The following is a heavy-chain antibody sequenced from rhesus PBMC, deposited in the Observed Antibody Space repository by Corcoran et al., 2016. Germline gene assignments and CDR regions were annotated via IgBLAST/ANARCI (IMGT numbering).Heavy chain of an antibody. V-gene: IGHV4-122*02. CDR1: GYSISSGYY. J-gene: IGHJ4*01. CDR2: ITYRGTT. CDR3: ARGGYNPDY. D-gene: IGHD1-26*01. Sequence: QVQLQESGPGLVKPSETLSLTCAVSGYSISSGYYWSWIRQPPGKGLEWIGYITYRGTTSYNPSLKSRVTISRDTSKNQFSLKLSSVTAADTAVYYCARGGYNPDYWGQGVLVTVSS.